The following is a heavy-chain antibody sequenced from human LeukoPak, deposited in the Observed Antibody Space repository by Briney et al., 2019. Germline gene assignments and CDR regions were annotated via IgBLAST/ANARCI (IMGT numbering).Heavy chain of an antibody. J-gene: IGHJ4*02. V-gene: IGHV1-46*01. CDR2: INPSGGST. CDR3: ARDPSSALYSGSYGGVFDY. Sequence: ASVKVSYKASGYTFTSYYMHWVRQAPGQGLEWMGIINPSGGSTSYAQKFQGRVTMTRDTSTSTVYMELSSLRSEDTAVYYCARDPSSALYSGSYGGVFDYWGQGTLVTVSS. CDR1: GYTFTSYY. D-gene: IGHD1-26*01.